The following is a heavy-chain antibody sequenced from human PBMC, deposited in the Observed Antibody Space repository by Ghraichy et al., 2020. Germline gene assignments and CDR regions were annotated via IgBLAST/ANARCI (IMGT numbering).Heavy chain of an antibody. CDR3: ARGSRIVGATLGWRRWFDP. V-gene: IGHV4-34*01. J-gene: IGHJ5*02. Sequence: SETLSLTCAVYGGSFSGYYWSWIRQPPGKGLEWIGEINHSGSTNYNPSLKSRVTISVDTSKNQFSLKLSSVTAADTAVYYCARGSRIVGATLGWRRWFDPWGQGTLVTVSS. D-gene: IGHD1-26*01. CDR1: GGSFSGYY. CDR2: INHSGST.